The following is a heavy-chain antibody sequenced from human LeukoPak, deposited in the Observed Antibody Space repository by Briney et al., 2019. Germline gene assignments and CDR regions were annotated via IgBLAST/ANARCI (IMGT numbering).Heavy chain of an antibody. CDR1: GFTFSDYY. J-gene: IGHJ6*02. D-gene: IGHD6-19*01. V-gene: IGHV3-11*04. CDR2: ISSSGSTI. CDR3: ARDSTVATYYGVDV. Sequence: GGSLRLSCAASGFTFSDYYMSWIRQAPGKGLEWVSYISSSGSTIYYADSVKGRFTISRDNAKTSLYLQMNSLTAEDTAVYYCARDSTVATYYGVDVWGQGTTVTVSS.